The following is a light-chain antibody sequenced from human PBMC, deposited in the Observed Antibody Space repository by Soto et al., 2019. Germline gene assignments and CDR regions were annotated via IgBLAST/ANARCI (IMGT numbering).Light chain of an antibody. CDR1: QSVSSSY. CDR3: QQYGSSPFALT. J-gene: IGKJ4*01. Sequence: EIVLRQSPGTLSLSPGERATLSCRASQSVSSSYLAWYQEKPGQAPRLLIYGASSRPTGIPDMFSGTGSGTDFTLTISILEPEDFSVYYCQQYGSSPFALTFGGWTKAEIK. V-gene: IGKV3-20*01. CDR2: GAS.